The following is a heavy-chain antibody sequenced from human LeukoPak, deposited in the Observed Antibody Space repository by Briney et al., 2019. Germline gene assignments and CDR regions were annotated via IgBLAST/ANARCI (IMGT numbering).Heavy chain of an antibody. D-gene: IGHD6-13*01. CDR1: GFTFSSYS. J-gene: IGHJ4*02. V-gene: IGHV3-21*01. CDR3: ARWRSSPQYYFDY. Sequence: GGSLRLSCAASGFTFSSYSMNWVRQAPGKGLEWVSSISSSSSYIYYAGSVKGRFTISRDNAKNSLYLQMNSLRAEDTAVYYCARWRSSPQYYFDYWGQGTLVTVSS. CDR2: ISSSSSYI.